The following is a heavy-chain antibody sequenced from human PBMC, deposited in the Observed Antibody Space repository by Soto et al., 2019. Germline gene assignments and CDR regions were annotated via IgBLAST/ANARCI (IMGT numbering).Heavy chain of an antibody. J-gene: IGHJ6*03. D-gene: IGHD3-10*01. CDR1: GYTFTSYD. CDR3: AREGPSMVRGVISYYCYYIDV. CDR2: MNPNSGNT. Sequence: GASVKVSCKASGYTFTSYDINWVRQATGQGLEWMGWMNPNSGNTGYAQKFQGRVTMTRNTSISTAYMELSSLRSEDTAVYYCAREGPSMVRGVISYYCYYIDVWGKGTTVTVSS. V-gene: IGHV1-8*01.